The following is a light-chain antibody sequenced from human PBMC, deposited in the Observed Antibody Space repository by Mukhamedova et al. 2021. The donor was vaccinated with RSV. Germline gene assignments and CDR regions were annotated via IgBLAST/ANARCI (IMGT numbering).Light chain of an antibody. V-gene: IGKV3-11*01. CDR3: QQRSNWPQWT. J-gene: IGKJ1*01. Sequence: EKVTITCRASQSIGSSLHWYQQKPDQSPKLLIYDASNRATGIPARFSGSGSGTDFTLTISSLEPEDFAVYYCQQRSNWPQWTFG. CDR2: DAS. CDR1: QSIGSS.